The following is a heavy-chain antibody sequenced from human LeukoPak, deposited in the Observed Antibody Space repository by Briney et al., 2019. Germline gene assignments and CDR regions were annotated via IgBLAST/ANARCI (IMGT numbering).Heavy chain of an antibody. J-gene: IGHJ4*02. D-gene: IGHD2-15*01. CDR3: AKAPVTSCRGAFCYPFDY. CDR2: ISSSGSTI. V-gene: IGHV3-11*01. CDR1: GFTFSDYY. Sequence: GGSLRLSCAASGFTFSDYYMSWIRQAPGKGVEWVSYISSSGSTIYYAASVRGRFTISRDTSRSTLYLQMNSLRAEDAAVYYCAKAPVTSCRGAFCYPFDYWGQGTLVTVSS.